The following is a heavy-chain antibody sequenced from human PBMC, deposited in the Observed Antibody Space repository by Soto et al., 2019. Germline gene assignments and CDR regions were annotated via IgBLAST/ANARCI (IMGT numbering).Heavy chain of an antibody. Sequence: SLRLSCAASGFICSSYDMSWVRQAPGKGLEWVSTILVDGRTFYVDSVKGRFTISRDSSQNTVYLQMNSLTAGDTALYYCAKATATGGGAFDICGQGTLVTVS. D-gene: IGHD2-8*02. CDR2: ILVDGRT. CDR1: GFICSSYD. V-gene: IGHV3-23*01. CDR3: AKATATGGGAFDI. J-gene: IGHJ3*02.